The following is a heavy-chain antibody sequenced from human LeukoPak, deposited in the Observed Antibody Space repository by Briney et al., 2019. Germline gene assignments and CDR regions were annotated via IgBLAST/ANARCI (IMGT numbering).Heavy chain of an antibody. Sequence: SETLSLTCTVSGYSISSGYYWGWIRQPPVKGLEWIGSIYHSGSTYYNPSLKSRVTISVDTSKNQFSLKLSSVTAADTAVYYCARDGDYYGLGSYYNIDYWGQGTLVTVSS. J-gene: IGHJ4*02. CDR3: ARDGDYYGLGSYYNIDY. CDR1: GYSISSGYY. V-gene: IGHV4-38-2*02. D-gene: IGHD3-10*01. CDR2: IYHSGST.